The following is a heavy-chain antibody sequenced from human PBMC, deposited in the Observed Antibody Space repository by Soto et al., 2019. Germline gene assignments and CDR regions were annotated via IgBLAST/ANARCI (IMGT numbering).Heavy chain of an antibody. J-gene: IGHJ4*01. CDR2: IYASGST. Sequence: SDTLSLTPSVSGGSISPYYWSWIRQPAGKGLEWIGRIYASGSTNYNPSLKSRVTMSVATSKNQFSLKLTSVTAADTATYYCARGGTLIILIFSCFDYRGHVPLVTV. CDR3: ARGGTLIILIFSCFDY. CDR1: GGSISPYY. D-gene: IGHD3-3*01. V-gene: IGHV4-4*07.